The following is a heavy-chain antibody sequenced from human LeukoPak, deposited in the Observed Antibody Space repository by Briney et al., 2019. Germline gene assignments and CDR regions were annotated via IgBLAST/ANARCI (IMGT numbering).Heavy chain of an antibody. V-gene: IGHV3-66*01. J-gene: IGHJ4*02. CDR2: ILGGGGT. D-gene: IGHD2-8*02. CDR3: ARGLVLTYYYFES. CDR1: GFTVSSNY. Sequence: GGSLRLSCAASGFTVSSNYMTWVRQAPGKGLGWVSVILGGGGTYYADSVKGRFTISRDNSKNTLYLQMNSLRAEDTAVYYCARGLVLTYYYFESWGQGTLVTVSS.